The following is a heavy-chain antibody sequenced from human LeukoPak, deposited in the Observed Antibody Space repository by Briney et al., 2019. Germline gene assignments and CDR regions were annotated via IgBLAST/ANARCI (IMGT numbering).Heavy chain of an antibody. J-gene: IGHJ3*02. CDR3: ARGPYSGYDLYAFDI. CDR2: FDPEDGET. V-gene: IGHV1-24*01. D-gene: IGHD5-12*01. Sequence: ASVKVSCKVSGYTLTELSMHWVRQAPGKGLEWMGGFDPEDGETIYAQKFQGRVTMTRNTSISTAYMELSSLRSEDTAVYYCARGPYSGYDLYAFDIWGQGTMVTVPS. CDR1: GYTLTELS.